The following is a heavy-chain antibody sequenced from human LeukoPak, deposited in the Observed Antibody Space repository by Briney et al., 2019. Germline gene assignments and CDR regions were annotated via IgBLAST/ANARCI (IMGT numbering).Heavy chain of an antibody. CDR1: GYTFTGYY. CDR3: ARHLDYERYFDY. D-gene: IGHD4-17*01. J-gene: IGHJ4*02. Sequence: ASVKVSCKASGYTFTGYYLHWVRQAPGQGLEWMGWINPNSGGTNYAQKFRGRVTMTRDTSISTAYMELSRLRSDDTAVYYCARHLDYERYFDYWGQGTLVTVSS. CDR2: INPNSGGT. V-gene: IGHV1-2*02.